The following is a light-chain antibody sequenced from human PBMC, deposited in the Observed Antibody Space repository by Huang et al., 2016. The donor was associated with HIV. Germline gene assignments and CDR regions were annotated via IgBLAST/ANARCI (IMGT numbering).Light chain of an antibody. J-gene: IGKJ1*01. V-gene: IGKV2-28*01. Sequence: DIVMTQSPLSLAVTPGESASISCRSSRSVLHSNGHNYLDWYVQKPGQSPQVLIYLSSNRASGVPDRFSGRGSGTNFTLHISGVEAKDVGVYYCMQALQTRRFGQGTKVEIK. CDR1: RSVLHSNGHNY. CDR2: LSS. CDR3: MQALQTRR.